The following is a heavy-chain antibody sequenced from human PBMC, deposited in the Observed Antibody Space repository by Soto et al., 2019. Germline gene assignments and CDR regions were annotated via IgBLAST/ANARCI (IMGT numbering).Heavy chain of an antibody. CDR2: IWYDGSNK. Sequence: GGSLRLSCAASGFTFSSYGMHWVRQAPGKGLEWVAVIWYDGSNKYYADSVKGRFTISRDNSKNTLYLQMNSLRAGDTAVYYCAKINAAVPAAMYSSGWDWGQGTLVTVSS. D-gene: IGHD2-2*01. CDR3: AKINAAVPAAMYSSGWD. CDR1: GFTFSSYG. J-gene: IGHJ4*02. V-gene: IGHV3-33*06.